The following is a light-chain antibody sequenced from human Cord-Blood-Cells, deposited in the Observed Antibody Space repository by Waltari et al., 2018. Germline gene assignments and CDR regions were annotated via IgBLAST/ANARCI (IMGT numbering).Light chain of an antibody. Sequence: EIVLTQSPATLSLSPGESATLSCGAIQSVSSSYLAWYQQKPGLAPRLLIYDASSRATGIPDRFSGSGSGTDFTLTISRLEPEDFAVYYCQQYGSSPPLTFGGGTKVEIK. CDR2: DAS. CDR3: QQYGSSPPLT. J-gene: IGKJ4*01. CDR1: QSVSSSY. V-gene: IGKV3D-20*01.